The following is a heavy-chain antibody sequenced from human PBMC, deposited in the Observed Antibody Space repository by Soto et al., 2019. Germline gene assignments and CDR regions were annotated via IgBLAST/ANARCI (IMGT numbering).Heavy chain of an antibody. CDR3: AKDRGVGATTEYYLDY. CDR2: ISYDGSNK. Sequence: GGSLRLSCAASGFTFSSYVMHWVRPSPGKGLEWVAVISYDGSNKYYADSVKGRFTISRDNSKNTLYLQMNSLRAEDTAVYYCAKDRGVGATTEYYLDYWGQGTLVTVSS. CDR1: GFTFSSYV. D-gene: IGHD1-26*01. J-gene: IGHJ4*02. V-gene: IGHV3-30*18.